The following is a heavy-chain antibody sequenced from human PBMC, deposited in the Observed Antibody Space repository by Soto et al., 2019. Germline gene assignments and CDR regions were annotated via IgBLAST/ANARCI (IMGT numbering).Heavy chain of an antibody. V-gene: IGHV1-8*01. CDR3: ARGSPHLSYGDTDY. CDR1: GYAYTRDD. D-gene: IGHD4-17*01. J-gene: IGHJ4*02. CDR2: MNPNSGNT. Sequence: APVNRDWKTSGYAYTRDDINWGRKKNGQGLEWMGWMNPNSGNTGYAQKFQGRVTMTRNTSISTAYMELSSLRSEDTAVYYCARGSPHLSYGDTDYSGQGTLVTGSS.